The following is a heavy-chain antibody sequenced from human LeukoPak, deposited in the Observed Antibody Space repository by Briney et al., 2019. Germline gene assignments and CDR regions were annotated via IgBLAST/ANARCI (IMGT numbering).Heavy chain of an antibody. CDR1: GYTFTYRY. CDR3: ATCSHNWNYGFEDYAFDI. Sequence: GASVKVSCKASGYTFTYRYLHWVRQAPGQALEWMGWITPFNGNTNYAQKFQDRVTITRDRSMSTAYMELSSLRSEDTAMYYCATCSHNWNYGFEDYAFDIWGQGTMVTVSS. D-gene: IGHD1-7*01. CDR2: ITPFNGNT. V-gene: IGHV1-45*02. J-gene: IGHJ3*02.